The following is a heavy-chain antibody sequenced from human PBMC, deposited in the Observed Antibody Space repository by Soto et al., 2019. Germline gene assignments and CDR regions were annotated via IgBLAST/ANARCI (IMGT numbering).Heavy chain of an antibody. CDR2: IYYSGST. V-gene: IGHV4-39*01. CDR3: ARGFPTVVTVDY. CDR1: GGSISSSSYY. J-gene: IGHJ4*02. Sequence: PSETLSPTCTVSGGSISSSSYYWGWIRQPPGKGLEWIGSIYYSGSTYYNPSLKSRVTISVDTSKNQFSLKLSSVTAADTAVYYCARGFPTVVTVDYWGQGTLVTVSS. D-gene: IGHD4-17*01.